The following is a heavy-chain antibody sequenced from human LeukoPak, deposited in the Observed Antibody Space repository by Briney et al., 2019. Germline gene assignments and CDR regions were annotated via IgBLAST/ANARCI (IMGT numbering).Heavy chain of an antibody. J-gene: IGHJ6*02. CDR1: RFTFSNFA. CDR2: ISGSGGST. D-gene: IGHD4-17*01. CDR3: ASGTTVTPYYYYAMDV. Sequence: PGGSLRLSCAAPRFTFSNFAMSWVRQAPGKGLEWASAISGSGGSTYYADSVKGRFTISRDNSKNALFLQMNSLRAEDTAVYYCASGTTVTPYYYYAMDVWGQGTTVTVSS. V-gene: IGHV3-23*01.